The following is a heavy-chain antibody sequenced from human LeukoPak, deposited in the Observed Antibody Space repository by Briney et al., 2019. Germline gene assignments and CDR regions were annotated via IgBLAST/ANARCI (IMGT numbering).Heavy chain of an antibody. CDR3: ARQRVMGATRGNFDY. CDR1: RYNVNNYW. D-gene: IGHD1-26*01. Sequence: GESLKISCEGSRYNVNNYWIGWVRQMPGKGLEWMGIIYPGDSDTRYSPSFQGQVTISADKSISTAYLQWSSLKASDTAMYYCARQRVMGATRGNFDYWGQGTLVTVSS. J-gene: IGHJ4*02. V-gene: IGHV5-51*01. CDR2: IYPGDSDT.